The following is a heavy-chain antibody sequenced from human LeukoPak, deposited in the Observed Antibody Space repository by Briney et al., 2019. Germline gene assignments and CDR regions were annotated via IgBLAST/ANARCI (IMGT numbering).Heavy chain of an antibody. V-gene: IGHV3-9*01. Sequence: GGSLRLSCAASGFTFDDYAMHWVRHAPGKGLEWVSGISWNSGSIGYADSVKGRFTISRDNAKNSLYLQMNSLRAEDTALYYCAKDIYGSSSGYFQHWGQGTLVTVSS. CDR3: AKDIYGSSSGYFQH. CDR1: GFTFDDYA. CDR2: ISWNSGSI. D-gene: IGHD6-13*01. J-gene: IGHJ1*01.